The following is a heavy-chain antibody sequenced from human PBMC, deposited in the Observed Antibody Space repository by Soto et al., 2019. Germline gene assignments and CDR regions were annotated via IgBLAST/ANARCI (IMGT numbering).Heavy chain of an antibody. CDR3: AGGPTDYFDY. CDR1: GGTFSSYS. V-gene: IGHV1-69*13. D-gene: IGHD3-16*01. Sequence: SMKVSCKASGGTFSSYSISWVRQAPGQGLEWMGGIIPIFGAANYAQKFQGRVTITADESTSTAYMELSSLRSEDTAVYYCAGGPTDYFDYWGQGTLVTVSS. J-gene: IGHJ4*02. CDR2: IIPIFGAA.